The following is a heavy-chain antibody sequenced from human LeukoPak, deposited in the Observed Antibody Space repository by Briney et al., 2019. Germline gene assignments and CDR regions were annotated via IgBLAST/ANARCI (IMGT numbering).Heavy chain of an antibody. J-gene: IGHJ4*01. CDR1: GFSFNNAW. CDR2: IKTKADGETT. D-gene: IGHD3-22*01. V-gene: IGHV3-15*01. CDR3: TTLWYSYHSFDY. Sequence: GESLKISCAASGFSFNNAWMNWVRQAPGKGLEWAGLIKTKADGETTDYAAPVKGRLTISRDDSKNTLYLQMNSLKTEDTAVYYCTTLWYSYHSFDYWGHGTLVTVSS.